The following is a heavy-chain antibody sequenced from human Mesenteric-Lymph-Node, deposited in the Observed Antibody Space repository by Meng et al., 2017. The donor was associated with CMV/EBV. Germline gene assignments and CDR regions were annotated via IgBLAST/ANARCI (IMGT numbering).Heavy chain of an antibody. J-gene: IGHJ6*02. CDR1: GYTFTSYG. CDR3: ARRGLTSTSSSWYYYYGMDV. V-gene: IGHV1-18*01. CDR2: ISAYNGNT. D-gene: IGHD6-13*01. Sequence: ASVKVSCKASGYTFTSYGISWVRQAPGQGLEWMGWISAYNGNTNYAQKFQGRVTITADKSTSTAYVELSSLRSEDTAVYYCARRGLTSTSSSWYYYYGMDVWGQGTTVTVSS.